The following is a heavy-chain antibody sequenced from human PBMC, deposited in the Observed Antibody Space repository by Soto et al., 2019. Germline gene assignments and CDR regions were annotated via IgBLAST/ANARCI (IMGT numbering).Heavy chain of an antibody. D-gene: IGHD6-13*01. Sequence: QVQLQESGPGLMKPSGTLSLTCAVSGVSISSHDWWTWVRQPPGKGLEWIGESHQSGNTNYNSSLQRRGTLTGDKSRNQLTPKLPFVTVAGPGVYYRATRDSGRLYWGQGTLVTVSS. V-gene: IGHV4-4*02. CDR1: GVSISSHDW. CDR2: SHQSGNT. J-gene: IGHJ4*02. CDR3: ATRDSGRLY.